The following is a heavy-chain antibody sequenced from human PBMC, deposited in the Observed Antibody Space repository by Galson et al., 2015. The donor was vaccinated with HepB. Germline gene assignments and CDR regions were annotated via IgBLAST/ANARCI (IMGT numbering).Heavy chain of an antibody. V-gene: IGHV3-21*01. Sequence: SLRLSCAASGFTSSSYSMNWVRQAPGKGLEWVSSISSSSSYIYYADSVKGRFTISRDNAKNSLYLQMNSLRAEDTAVYYCARDVATITLFDYWGQGTLVTVSS. CDR3: ARDVATITLFDY. D-gene: IGHD5-12*01. CDR2: ISSSSSYI. CDR1: GFTSSSYS. J-gene: IGHJ4*02.